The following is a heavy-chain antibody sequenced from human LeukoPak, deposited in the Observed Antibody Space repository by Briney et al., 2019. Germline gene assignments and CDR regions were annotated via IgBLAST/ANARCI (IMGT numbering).Heavy chain of an antibody. D-gene: IGHD1-26*01. CDR2: ISYSRST. J-gene: IGHJ3*02. Sequence: SETPSLTCKASGCSISSYYLSWVRQPPGKGLEWIGYISYSRSTDCNPSLKSRVTISLDTSKNKFSLRLSSVTAADTAVYYCARECRLHSGSYSNDAFDIWGQGTMVTVSS. CDR1: GCSISSYY. CDR3: ARECRLHSGSYSNDAFDI. V-gene: IGHV4-59*01.